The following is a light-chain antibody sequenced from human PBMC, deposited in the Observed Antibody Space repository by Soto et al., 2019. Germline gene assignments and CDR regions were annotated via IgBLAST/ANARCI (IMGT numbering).Light chain of an antibody. Sequence: AIQLTQSPSSLSASVGDRVTITCRASQGISNYLTWYQQNPGKAPRLLIYKASSLASGVPSRFSGSGSGTEFTLTISSLQPEDVATYHCQQHTTFGQGTKVDIK. CDR2: KAS. CDR3: QQHTT. V-gene: IGKV1-13*02. CDR1: QGISNY. J-gene: IGKJ1*01.